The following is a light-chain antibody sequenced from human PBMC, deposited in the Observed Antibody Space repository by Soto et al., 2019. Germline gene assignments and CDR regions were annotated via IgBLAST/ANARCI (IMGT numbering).Light chain of an antibody. V-gene: IGKV1-5*01. CDR2: DTS. CDR1: QSISSL. CDR3: QEYNTFSYT. Sequence: DIQMTQSPPSLSASVGDRVTITCRASQSISSLLAWYQQKPGKAPRLPIYDTSNLESGVPSRFSGSRSGTEFTLTISSLQPDDFATYSCQEYNTFSYTFGQGTRLQI. J-gene: IGKJ2*01.